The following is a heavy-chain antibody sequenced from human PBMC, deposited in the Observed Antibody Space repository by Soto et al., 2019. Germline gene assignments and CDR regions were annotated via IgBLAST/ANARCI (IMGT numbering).Heavy chain of an antibody. V-gene: IGHV1-69*01. CDR3: ARGGGGIFGVVIIPPRGMDV. J-gene: IGHJ6*02. D-gene: IGHD3-3*01. CDR1: GGTFSSYA. Sequence: QVQLVQSGAEVKKPGSSVKVSCKASGGTFSSYAISWVRQAPGQGLEWMGGIIPIFGTANYAQKFQGRVTITADESTSTAYMGLSSLRSEDTAVYYCARGGGGIFGVVIIPPRGMDVWGQGTTVTVSS. CDR2: IIPIFGTA.